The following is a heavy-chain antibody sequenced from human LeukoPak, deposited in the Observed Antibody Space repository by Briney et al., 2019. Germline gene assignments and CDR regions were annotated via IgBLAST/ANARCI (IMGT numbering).Heavy chain of an antibody. CDR3: AKGVVVAPDVTPFDY. D-gene: IGHD2-2*01. CDR2: ISYDGSNK. J-gene: IGHJ4*02. CDR1: GFTFSSYG. V-gene: IGHV3-30*18. Sequence: GRSLRLSCAASGFTFSSYGMHWVRQAPGKGLEWVAVISYDGSNKYYADSVKGRFTISRDNSKNTLYLQMNSLRAEDTAVYYCAKGVVVAPDVTPFDYWGQGTLVTVSS.